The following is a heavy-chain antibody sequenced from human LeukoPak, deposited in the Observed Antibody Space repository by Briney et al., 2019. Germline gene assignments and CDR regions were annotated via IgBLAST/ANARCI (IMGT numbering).Heavy chain of an antibody. Sequence: SVKPSCTASGYTFTGYYMHWVRQAPGQGLEWMGWINPNSGGTNYAQKFQDRVSMTRDTSISTAYMQLSRLRSDDTAVYYCARYPHILTGENFDFWGQGTLLTVSS. V-gene: IGHV1-2*02. CDR1: GYTFTGYY. D-gene: IGHD3-9*01. J-gene: IGHJ4*02. CDR3: ARYPHILTGENFDF. CDR2: INPNSGGT.